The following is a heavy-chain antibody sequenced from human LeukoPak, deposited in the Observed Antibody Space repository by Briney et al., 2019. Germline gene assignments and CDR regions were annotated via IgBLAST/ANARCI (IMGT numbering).Heavy chain of an antibody. J-gene: IGHJ3*02. D-gene: IGHD3-22*01. CDR1: GGSISSGGYY. CDR3: AREANYYDSSGYAFDI. V-gene: IGHV4-30-2*01. Sequence: SETLSLTCTVSGGSISSGGYYWSWIRQPPGKGLEWIGYIFHSGSTYYNPSLKSRVTISVDTSKNQFSLKLSSVTAADTAVYYCAREANYYDSSGYAFDIWGQGTMVTVSS. CDR2: IFHSGST.